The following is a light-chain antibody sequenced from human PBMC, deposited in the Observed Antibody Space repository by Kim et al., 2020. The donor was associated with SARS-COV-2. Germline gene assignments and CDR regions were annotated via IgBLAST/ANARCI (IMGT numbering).Light chain of an antibody. V-gene: IGLV2-18*02. CDR1: SSDVDSYTG. Sequence: QSATISCTGTSSDVDSYTGVSWYQQPPGTAPKLLIYEVSNRPSGVPDRFSGSKSGNTASLTISGLQAEDEADYYCSSYTSSTTPWVFGGGTQLTVL. CDR2: EVS. J-gene: IGLJ3*02. CDR3: SSYTSSTTPWV.